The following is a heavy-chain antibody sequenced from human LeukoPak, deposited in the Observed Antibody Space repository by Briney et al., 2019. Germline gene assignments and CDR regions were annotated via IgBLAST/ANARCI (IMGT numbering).Heavy chain of an antibody. CDR1: GYTFTSYG. J-gene: IGHJ4*02. CDR2: ISAYNGNT. Sequence: GASVKVSCKASGYTFTSYGISWVRQAPGQGLEWMGWISAYNGNTNYAQKLQGRVTMTTDTSTSTAYMELRSLRSDDTAVYYCARVLGRQIAVAGDDYWGQGTLVTVSS. V-gene: IGHV1-18*01. D-gene: IGHD6-19*01. CDR3: ARVLGRQIAVAGDDY.